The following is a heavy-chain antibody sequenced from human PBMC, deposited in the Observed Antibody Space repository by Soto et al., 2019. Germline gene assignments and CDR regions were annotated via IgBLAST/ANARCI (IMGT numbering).Heavy chain of an antibody. D-gene: IGHD2-15*01. CDR3: AGEDRGFCWY. CDR2: INHSGST. V-gene: IGHV4-34*01. J-gene: IGHJ4*02. CDR1: GGSFSGYY. Sequence: SETLSLTCAVYGGSFSGYYWTWIRQPPGTGLEWIGEINHSGSTNYNPSLKSRVTISVDKSKNQFSLKLSSVTAADTAVYYCAGEDRGFCWYWGQGTLVNVSS.